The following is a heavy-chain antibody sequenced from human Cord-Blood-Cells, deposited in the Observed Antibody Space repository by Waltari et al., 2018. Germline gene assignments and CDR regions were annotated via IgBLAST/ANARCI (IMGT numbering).Heavy chain of an antibody. CDR1: VGSISSRSYY. V-gene: IGHV4-39*01. J-gene: IGHJ3*02. CDR2: IYYSGST. D-gene: IGHD7-27*01. CDR3: ARHKRTGDKDAFDI. Sequence: QLQLQESGPGLVKPSETLSPPCTVSVGSISSRSYYWGWVRQPPGKGLEWIGSIYYSGSTYYNPSLKSRVTISVDTSKNQFSLKLSSVTAADTAVYYCARHKRTGDKDAFDIWGQGTMVTVSS.